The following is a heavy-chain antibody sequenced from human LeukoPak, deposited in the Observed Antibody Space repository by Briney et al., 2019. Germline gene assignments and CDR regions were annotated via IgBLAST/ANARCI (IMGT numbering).Heavy chain of an antibody. Sequence: PGGSLRLSCAASGFTFSDYYMTWIRQAPGKGLEWVSYISSSGSTIYYADSVKGRFTISRDNAKKSPYLQMNSVRAEDTAVYYCAGRAGAYSHPYDYWGQGTLVTVSS. J-gene: IGHJ4*02. D-gene: IGHD4/OR15-4a*01. CDR1: GFTFSDYY. CDR2: ISSSGSTI. CDR3: AGRAGAYSHPYDY. V-gene: IGHV3-11*01.